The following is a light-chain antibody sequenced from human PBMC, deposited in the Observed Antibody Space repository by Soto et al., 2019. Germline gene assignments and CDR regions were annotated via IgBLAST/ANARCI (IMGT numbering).Light chain of an antibody. J-gene: IGKJ2*01. Sequence: EIVLTQSPGTLSLSPGERATLSCRASQSVSNSYLAWYQQQPGQAPRLLIYDASSRATGIPDRFSGSGSGTDFTLTISRLEPEDFAVYYCQQYGSSSSYTFGQGTKLEIK. V-gene: IGKV3-20*01. CDR2: DAS. CDR1: QSVSNSY. CDR3: QQYGSSSSYT.